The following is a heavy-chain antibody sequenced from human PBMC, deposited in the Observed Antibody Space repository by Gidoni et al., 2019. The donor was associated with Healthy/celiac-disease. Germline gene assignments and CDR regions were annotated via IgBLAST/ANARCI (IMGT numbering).Heavy chain of an antibody. D-gene: IGHD3-22*01. CDR1: GFTFSNAW. V-gene: IGHV3-15*01. J-gene: IGHJ4*02. CDR2: IKSKTDGGTT. CDR3: TTDSGYYDSSGLDY. Sequence: EVQLVESGGGLVKPGGSLKLSCAASGFTFSNAWMSWVRQAPGKGLEWVGRIKSKTDGGTTDYAAPVKGRFTISRDDSKNTLYLQMNSLKTEDTAVYYCTTDSGYYDSSGLDYWGQGTLVTVSS.